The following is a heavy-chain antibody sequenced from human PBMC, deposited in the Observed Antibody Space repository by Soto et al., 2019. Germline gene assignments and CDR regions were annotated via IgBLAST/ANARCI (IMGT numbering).Heavy chain of an antibody. CDR2: IIPIFGTA. J-gene: IGHJ6*02. CDR1: GGTFSSYA. Sequence: QVQLVQSGAEVKKPGSSVKVSCKASGGTFSSYAISWVRQAPGQGLEWMGGIIPIFGTANYTQKFQGRVTITADESTSTAYMELSSLRSEDTAVYYCARDRQYSSSYYYYGMDVWGQGTTVTVSS. CDR3: ARDRQYSSSYYYYGMDV. V-gene: IGHV1-69*01. D-gene: IGHD6-6*01.